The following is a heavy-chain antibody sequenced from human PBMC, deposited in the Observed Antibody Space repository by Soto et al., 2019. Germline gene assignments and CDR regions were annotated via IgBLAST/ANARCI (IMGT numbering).Heavy chain of an antibody. Sequence: PGGSLRLSCAASGFTFSDYYMSWIRQAPGKGLEWVSYISSSSSYTNYADSVKGRFTISRDNAKNSLYLQMNSLRAEDTAVYYCARDRIDSSGWYTFDYWGQGTLVTVSS. V-gene: IGHV3-11*06. CDR2: ISSSSSYT. J-gene: IGHJ4*02. D-gene: IGHD6-19*01. CDR1: GFTFSDYY. CDR3: ARDRIDSSGWYTFDY.